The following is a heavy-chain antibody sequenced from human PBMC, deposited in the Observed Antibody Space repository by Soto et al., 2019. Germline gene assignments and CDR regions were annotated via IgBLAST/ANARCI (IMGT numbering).Heavy chain of an antibody. V-gene: IGHV3-7*03. J-gene: IGHJ4*02. CDR2: IKQDGSEK. D-gene: IGHD6-13*01. Sequence: EVQLVESGGGLVQPGGSLRLSCAASGFTFSSYWMSWVRQAPGKGLEWVANIKQDGSEKYYVDSVRGRFTISRDNAKNSLYLQMNSLRGEDTAVYYCARDHDSSSWCGYFDYWGQGTLVTVSS. CDR1: GFTFSSYW. CDR3: ARDHDSSSWCGYFDY.